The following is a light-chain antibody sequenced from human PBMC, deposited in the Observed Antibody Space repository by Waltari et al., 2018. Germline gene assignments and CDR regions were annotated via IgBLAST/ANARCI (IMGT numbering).Light chain of an antibody. V-gene: IGLV4-69*01. J-gene: IGLJ3*02. CDR1: SGHISNV. CDR2: VNSDGSH. CDR3: QTGGHGTWV. Sequence: LSSGHISNVIAWHQQQPRKGPRYLMKVNSDGSHSKGDEIPDRFSGSSSGAERYLTISSLQSEDEADYYCQTGGHGTWVFGGGTKLTVL.